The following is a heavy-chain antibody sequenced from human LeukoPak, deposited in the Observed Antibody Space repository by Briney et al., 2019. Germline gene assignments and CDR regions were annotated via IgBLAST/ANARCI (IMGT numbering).Heavy chain of an antibody. CDR2: IRYDGSNK. V-gene: IGHV3-30*02. D-gene: IGHD6-13*01. Sequence: GGSLRLSCAASGFTFSSYSMNWVRQAPGKGLEWVAFIRYDGSNKYYADSVKGRITISRDNSKNTLYLQMNSLRAEDTAVYYCAKDPASSWYPYYYYYMDVWGKGTTVTISS. J-gene: IGHJ6*03. CDR1: GFTFSSYS. CDR3: AKDPASSWYPYYYYYMDV.